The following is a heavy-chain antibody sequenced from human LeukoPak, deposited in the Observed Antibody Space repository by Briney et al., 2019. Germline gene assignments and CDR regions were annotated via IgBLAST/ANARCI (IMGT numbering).Heavy chain of an antibody. D-gene: IGHD3-10*01. Sequence: GESLKISCKGSGYSFSSYWIVWVRQMPGKGLEWMGIIYPGDSDTRYSPSFQGQVTISADKSISTAYLQWSSLKASDTAMYYCARTRLIKAEHHVVLYYFDYWGQGTLVTVSS. J-gene: IGHJ4*02. CDR1: GYSFSSYW. CDR3: ARTRLIKAEHHVVLYYFDY. CDR2: IYPGDSDT. V-gene: IGHV5-51*01.